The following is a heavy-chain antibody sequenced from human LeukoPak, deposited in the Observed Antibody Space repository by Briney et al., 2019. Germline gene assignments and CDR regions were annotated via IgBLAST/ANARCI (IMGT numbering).Heavy chain of an antibody. D-gene: IGHD2-2*01. J-gene: IGHJ4*02. CDR3: ARDLEDIVVVPAALGIAVAGTFDY. CDR2: ISSSSSTI. V-gene: IGHV3-48*04. Sequence: PGGSLRLFCAACGFTFSSYSMNWVGQAPGRGLEWVSYISSSSSTIYYAGSVKGRFTISRDNAKNSLYLQLNSLRAEDTAVYYCARDLEDIVVVPAALGIAVAGTFDYWGQGTLVTVSS. CDR1: GFTFSSYS.